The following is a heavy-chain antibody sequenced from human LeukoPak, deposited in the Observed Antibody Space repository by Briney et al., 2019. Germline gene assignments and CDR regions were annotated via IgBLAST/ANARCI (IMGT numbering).Heavy chain of an antibody. D-gene: IGHD2-2*01. J-gene: IGHJ4*02. CDR3: ASLGIVVVPAAIFADY. Sequence: SETLSLTCTVSGGSISSSSYYWGWIRQPPGKGLEWIGSIYYSGSTYYNPSLNSRVTIYVDTSKNQFSLKLSSVTAADTAVYYCASLGIVVVPAAIFADYWGQGTLVTVSS. CDR2: IYYSGST. CDR1: GGSISSSSYY. V-gene: IGHV4-39*01.